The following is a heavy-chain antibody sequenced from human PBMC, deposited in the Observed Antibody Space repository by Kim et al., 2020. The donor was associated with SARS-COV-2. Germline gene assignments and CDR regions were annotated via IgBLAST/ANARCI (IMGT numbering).Heavy chain of an antibody. D-gene: IGHD3-16*02. CDR3: ARSGGDYVWGSYRYIDY. V-gene: IGHV4-34*01. CDR1: GGSFSGYY. J-gene: IGHJ4*02. CDR2: INHSGST. Sequence: SETLSLTCAVYGGSFSGYYWSWIRQPPGKGLEWIGEINHSGSTNYNPSLKSRVTISVDTSKNQFSLKLSSVTAADTAVYYCARSGGDYVWGSYRYIDYWGQGTLVTVSS.